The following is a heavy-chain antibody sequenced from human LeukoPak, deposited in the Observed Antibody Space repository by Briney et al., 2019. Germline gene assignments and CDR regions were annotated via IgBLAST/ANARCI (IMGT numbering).Heavy chain of an antibody. CDR3: ARAPRTSNPFDY. CDR1: GGSISSFY. D-gene: IGHD1-14*01. V-gene: IGHV4-59*01. J-gene: IGHJ4*02. CDR2: EYYSGKT. Sequence: TETLSLTCTVSGGSISSFYWNWIRQPPGKGLEWIGYEYYSGKTNYNPSLKSRVTISVDTSKNQFSLKLSSVTAADTAVYYCARAPRTSNPFDYWGQGTLVT.